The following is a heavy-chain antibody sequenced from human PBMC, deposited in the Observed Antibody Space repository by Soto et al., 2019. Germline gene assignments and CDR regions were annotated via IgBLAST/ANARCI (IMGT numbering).Heavy chain of an antibody. J-gene: IGHJ4*02. V-gene: IGHV4-59*01. Sequence: QVQLQESGPGLVKPSETLSLTCTVSGGSISSYYWSWIRQTPGKGLEWIGYIPSSGSTNYNPSLNSRVTIAVDTSKHQFSLKLRSVTAAETAVYYCAREISSWARTIDFDYWGQGTLVTVSS. D-gene: IGHD6-13*01. CDR1: GGSISSYY. CDR2: IPSSGST. CDR3: AREISSWARTIDFDY.